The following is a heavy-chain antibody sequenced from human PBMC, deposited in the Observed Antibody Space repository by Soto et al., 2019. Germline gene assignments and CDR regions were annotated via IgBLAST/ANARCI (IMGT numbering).Heavy chain of an antibody. CDR2: IKQDGSEK. CDR1: GFTFSSYW. CDR3: ARHRGSYYWYFDL. D-gene: IGHD1-26*01. Sequence: GSLRLSCAASGFTFSSYWMSWVRQAPGKGLEWVANIKQDGSEKYYVDSVKGRFTISRDNAKNSLYLQMNSLRAEDTAVYYCARHRGSYYWYFDLWGRGTLVTVSS. J-gene: IGHJ2*01. V-gene: IGHV3-7*01.